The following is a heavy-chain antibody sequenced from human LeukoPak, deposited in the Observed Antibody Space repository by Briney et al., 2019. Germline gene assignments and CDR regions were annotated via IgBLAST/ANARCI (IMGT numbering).Heavy chain of an antibody. CDR2: IYPRDGST. CDR3: ARDQEGFDY. CDR1: GYTFTDYP. V-gene: IGHV1-46*01. J-gene: IGHJ4*02. Sequence: ASVKVSCKASGYTFTDYPINWVRQAPGQGLEWMGMIYPRDGSTSYAQKFQGRVTVTRDTSTSTVHMELSGLRSEDTAVYYCARDQEGFDYWGQGTLVTVSS.